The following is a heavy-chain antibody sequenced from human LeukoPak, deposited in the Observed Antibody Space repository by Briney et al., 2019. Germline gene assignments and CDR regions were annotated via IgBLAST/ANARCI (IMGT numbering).Heavy chain of an antibody. J-gene: IGHJ4*02. CDR3: ARGDTTVTIDSGLGY. CDR1: GYTFTGYY. CDR2: VNPNSGGT. V-gene: IGHV1-2*02. D-gene: IGHD4-17*01. Sequence: GASVKVSCKASGYTFTGYYMHWVRQAPGQGLEWMGWVNPNSGGTNDAQKFQGRVTMTRDTSISTAYMELSRLRSDDTAVYYCARGDTTVTIDSGLGYWGQGTLVTVSS.